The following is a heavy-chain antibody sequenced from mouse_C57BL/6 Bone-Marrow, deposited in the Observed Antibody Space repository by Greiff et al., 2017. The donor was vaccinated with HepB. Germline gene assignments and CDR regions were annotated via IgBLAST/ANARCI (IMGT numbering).Heavy chain of an antibody. Sequence: DVQLQQSVAELVRPGASVKLSCTASGFNITNTYMDWVKQRPEQGLEWIGRIDPSNGNTKYAPKIQGKATLTADTSSNTAHLQLSSQTSEDTDIDYCAPDYGDVWGTGTAVTVS. CDR1: GFNITNTY. D-gene: IGHD2-4*01. CDR2: IDPSNGNT. CDR3: APDYGDV. J-gene: IGHJ1*03. V-gene: IGHV14-3*01.